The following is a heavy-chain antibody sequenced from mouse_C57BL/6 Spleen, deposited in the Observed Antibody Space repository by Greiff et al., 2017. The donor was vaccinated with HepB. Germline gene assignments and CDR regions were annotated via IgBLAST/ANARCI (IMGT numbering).Heavy chain of an antibody. D-gene: IGHD1-1*01. J-gene: IGHJ2*01. CDR3: ARYLITTRYYFDY. V-gene: IGHV1-59*01. CDR1: GYTFTSYW. Sequence: QVQLQQPGAELVRPGTSVKLSCKASGYTFTSYWMHWGKQRPGPGLEWIGVIDPSDSYTNYNQKFKGKATLTVDKSSSTAYMQLSSLTSEDSAVYYCARYLITTRYYFDYWGQGTTLTVSS. CDR2: IDPSDSYT.